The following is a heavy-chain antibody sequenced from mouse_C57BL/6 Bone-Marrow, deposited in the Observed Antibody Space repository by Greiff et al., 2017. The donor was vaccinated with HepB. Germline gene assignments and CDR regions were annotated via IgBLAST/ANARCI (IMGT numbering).Heavy chain of an antibody. Sequence: QVQLQQSGPGLVQPSQSLSITCTVSGFSLTSYGVHWVRQSPGKGLEWLGVIWSGGSTDYNAAFISRLSISKDNSKSQVFFKMNSLQADDTAIYYCARQYSLAYWGQGTLVTVSA. CDR1: GFSLTSYG. V-gene: IGHV2-2*01. CDR3: ARQYSLAY. J-gene: IGHJ3*01. D-gene: IGHD2-12*01. CDR2: IWSGGST.